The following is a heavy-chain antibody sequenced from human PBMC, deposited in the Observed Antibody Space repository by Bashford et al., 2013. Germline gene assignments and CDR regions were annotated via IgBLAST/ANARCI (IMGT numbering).Heavy chain of an antibody. CDR3: ARDGTFSGISAFDN. D-gene: IGHD1-26*01. J-gene: IGHJ4*02. CDR1: GGSFSAYN. Sequence: SETLSLTCAVSGGSFSAYNWSWIRQPPGKGLEWIGDINDRGEFNTNPSLRSRVSMMIDTSTQHFSLNLTSVTAEDTAVYYCARDGTFSGISAFDNWGQGTLVTVSS. V-gene: IGHV4-34*01. CDR2: INDRGEF.